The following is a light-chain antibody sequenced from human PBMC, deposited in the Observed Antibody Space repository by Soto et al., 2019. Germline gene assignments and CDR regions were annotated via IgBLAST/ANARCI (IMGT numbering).Light chain of an antibody. CDR3: QQYESYST. V-gene: IGKV1-5*03. Sequence: DIQMTQSPSTLSASVGDRVIITCRASQSVSSSLAWYQQKPGKAPKLLIYKASTLESGVPSRFSGSGSGTEFTLTINSLQPDDFATYFCQQYESYSTFGPGTKVDIK. CDR2: KAS. J-gene: IGKJ1*01. CDR1: QSVSSS.